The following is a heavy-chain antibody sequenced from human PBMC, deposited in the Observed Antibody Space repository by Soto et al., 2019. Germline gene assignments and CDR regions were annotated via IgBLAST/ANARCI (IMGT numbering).Heavy chain of an antibody. V-gene: IGHV1-18*01. Sequence: QVQLVQSGAEVKKPGASVKVSCKASGYTFTSYGISWVRQAPGQGLEWMGWNSAYNGNTNYARKLQGRVTMTPDTCPGTGYMELRSVRSDDTGVYYCARDPPPPDYWGQGTLVTVSS. CDR3: ARDPPPPDY. CDR1: GYTFTSYG. J-gene: IGHJ4*02. CDR2: NSAYNGNT.